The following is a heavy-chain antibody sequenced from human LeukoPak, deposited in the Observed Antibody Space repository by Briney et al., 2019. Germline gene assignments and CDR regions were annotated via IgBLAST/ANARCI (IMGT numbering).Heavy chain of an antibody. CDR1: GFTFINYS. V-gene: IGHV3-21*04. Sequence: GGSLRLSCTASGFTFINYSMNWVRQAPGKGLEWVSSISTNSAFIYYADSVRGRFTISRDNSKNTLYLQMNSMRAEDTAVYYCARVPTVTFFDHWGQGTLVTVSS. CDR2: ISTNSAFI. CDR3: ARVPTVTFFDH. J-gene: IGHJ4*02. D-gene: IGHD4-17*01.